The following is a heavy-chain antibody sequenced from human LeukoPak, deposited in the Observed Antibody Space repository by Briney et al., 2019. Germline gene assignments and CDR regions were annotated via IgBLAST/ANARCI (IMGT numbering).Heavy chain of an antibody. CDR2: ISYDGSNK. Sequence: GGSLRLSCAASGFTFSSYAMHWVRQAPGKGLEWVAVISYDGSNKYYADSVKGRFTISRDNSKNTLYLQMNSLRAEDTAVYYCAKEELTYYYGSGSYYKFFGVGCFDYWGQGTLVTVSS. V-gene: IGHV3-30*04. D-gene: IGHD3-10*01. CDR3: AKEELTYYYGSGSYYKFFGVGCFDY. CDR1: GFTFSSYA. J-gene: IGHJ4*02.